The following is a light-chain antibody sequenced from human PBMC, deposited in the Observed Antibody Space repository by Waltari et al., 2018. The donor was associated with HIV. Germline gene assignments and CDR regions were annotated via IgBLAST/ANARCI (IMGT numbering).Light chain of an antibody. V-gene: IGLV1-40*01. CDR3: QSYDRSLSGYVV. J-gene: IGLJ2*01. Sequence: QSLLTQPPSVSGAPGQRVTLSCTGSSSNIGAGFDVLWYQQLPGTVPKLLIYGNSHRPAGVPHRVSGSKSGTSDSLAITGLQAEDEADYYCQSYDRSLSGYVVFGGGTKLTVL. CDR2: GNS. CDR1: SSNIGAGFD.